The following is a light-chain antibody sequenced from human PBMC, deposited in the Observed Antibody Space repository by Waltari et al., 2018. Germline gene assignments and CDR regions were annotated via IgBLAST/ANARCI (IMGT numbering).Light chain of an antibody. CDR2: CAS. J-gene: IGKJ4*01. Sequence: EIVMTHFQHTLSVSPGERDTLSCRAIQSVSSNLAWYQQNPGQAPRLLLYCASTRATGIPARFSGSGSWTEFTLTLISLQSEDFAVYYCQQYNNWPPLTFGGGTKVEIK. CDR1: QSVSSN. V-gene: IGKV3-15*01. CDR3: QQYNNWPPLT.